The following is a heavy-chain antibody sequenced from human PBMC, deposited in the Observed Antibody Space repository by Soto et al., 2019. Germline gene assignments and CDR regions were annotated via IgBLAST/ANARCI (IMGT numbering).Heavy chain of an antibody. Sequence: LRLSCAASGFTFSSYWMSWVRQAPGKGLEWVANIKQDGSEKYYVDSVKGRFTISRDNAKNSPYLQMNSLRAEDTAVYYCARDSYYYGSGKYYYGMDVWGQGTTVTVSS. CDR3: ARDSYYYGSGKYYYGMDV. CDR2: IKQDGSEK. V-gene: IGHV3-7*03. D-gene: IGHD3-10*01. J-gene: IGHJ6*02. CDR1: GFTFSSYW.